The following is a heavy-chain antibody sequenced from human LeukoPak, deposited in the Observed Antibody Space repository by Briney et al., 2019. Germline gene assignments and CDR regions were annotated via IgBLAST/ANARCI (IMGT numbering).Heavy chain of an antibody. CDR3: ALRDGYNYYFDY. J-gene: IGHJ4*02. D-gene: IGHD5-24*01. CDR1: GYSISSGYY. V-gene: IGHV4-38-2*01. CDR2: IHHSGST. Sequence: PSETLSLTCAVSGYSISSGYYWGWIRQPPGKGLEWIGSIHHSGSTYYNPSLKSRVTISVDTSKNQFSLKLSSVTAADTAVYYCALRDGYNYYFDYWGQGTLVTVSS.